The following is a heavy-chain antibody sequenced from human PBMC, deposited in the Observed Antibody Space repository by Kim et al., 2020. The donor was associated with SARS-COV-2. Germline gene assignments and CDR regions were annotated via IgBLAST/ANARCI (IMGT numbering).Heavy chain of an antibody. Sequence: SGPTLVKPTQTLTLTCTFSGFSLSTSGVGVGWIRQPPGKALEWLALIYWDDDKRYSPSLKSRLTITKDTSKNQVVLTMTNMDPVDTATYYCAHRPGVGSGYYSGVTVWDYWGQGTLVTVSS. D-gene: IGHD3-22*01. V-gene: IGHV2-5*02. CDR2: IYWDDDK. CDR1: GFSLSTSGVG. J-gene: IGHJ4*02. CDR3: AHRPGVGSGYYSGVTVWDY.